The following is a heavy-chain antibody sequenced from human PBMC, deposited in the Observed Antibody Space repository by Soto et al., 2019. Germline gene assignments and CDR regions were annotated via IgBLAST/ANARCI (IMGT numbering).Heavy chain of an antibody. V-gene: IGHV1-46*03. CDR1: GYTFTSYY. Sequence: QVQLVQSGAEVKKPGASVTVSCKASGYTFTSYYMHWVRQAPGQGLEWMGIINPSGGSTSYAQKFQGRVTMTRDTSASTVYMELSSLRSEDKAVYYCARGGQGYCSSTCCYQAGDGFDYWGQGTLVTVSS. CDR3: ARGGQGYCSSTCCYQAGDGFDY. D-gene: IGHD2-2*01. J-gene: IGHJ4*02. CDR2: INPSGGST.